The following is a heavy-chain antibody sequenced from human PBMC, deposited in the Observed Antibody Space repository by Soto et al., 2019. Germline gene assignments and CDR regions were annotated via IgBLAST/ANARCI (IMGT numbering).Heavy chain of an antibody. CDR1: GFTFSSYA. J-gene: IGHJ4*02. Sequence: GGSLRLSCAASGFTFSSYAMSWVRQAPGKGLEWVSAISGSGGSTYYADSVKGRFTISRDNSKNTLYLQMNSLRAEDTAVYYCAKIRAGGKQVLRYFDWFRTTFDYWGQGTLVTVSS. CDR2: ISGSGGST. CDR3: AKIRAGGKQVLRYFDWFRTTFDY. V-gene: IGHV3-23*01. D-gene: IGHD3-9*01.